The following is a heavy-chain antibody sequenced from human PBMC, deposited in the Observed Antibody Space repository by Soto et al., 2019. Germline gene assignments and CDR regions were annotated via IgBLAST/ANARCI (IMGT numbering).Heavy chain of an antibody. Sequence: QVQLVESGGGVVQPGRSLRLSCGASGFTFSSYAMHWVRQAPGKGLEWVAVMSYDGSNKYYADSVKGRFTISRDNSKNTLYLQMNSLRAEDTAVYYCARARLDTPALDYWGQGTLVTVSS. V-gene: IGHV3-30-3*01. D-gene: IGHD2-2*01. CDR3: ARARLDTPALDY. CDR2: MSYDGSNK. CDR1: GFTFSSYA. J-gene: IGHJ4*02.